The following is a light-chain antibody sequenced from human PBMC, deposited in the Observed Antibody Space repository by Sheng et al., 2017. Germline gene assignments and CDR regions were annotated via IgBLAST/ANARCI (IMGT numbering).Light chain of an antibody. CDR2: DDS. Sequence: SFVLTQPPSVSVAPGKTARITCGGDDMGSKIVHWYQQKPGQAPVLVMYDDSDRPSGIPERFSGAESGNTATLTISRVEVGDEADYYCQVWDTTSDPVVFGGGTKLDRP. V-gene: IGLV3-21*04. CDR3: QVWDTTSDPVV. CDR1: DMGSKI. J-gene: IGLJ3*02.